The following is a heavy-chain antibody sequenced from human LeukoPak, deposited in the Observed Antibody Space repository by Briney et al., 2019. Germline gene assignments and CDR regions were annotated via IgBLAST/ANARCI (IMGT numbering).Heavy chain of an antibody. CDR3: ARARGGSGSGYYYVRY. CDR2: MNPNSGNT. CDR1: GYTFTSYD. Sequence: GASVKVSFKASGYTFTSYDINWVRQATGQGLEWMGWMNPNSGNTGYAQKFQGRVTMTRNTSISTAYMELSSLRSEDTAVYYCARARGGSGSGYYYVRYWGQGTLVTVSS. V-gene: IGHV1-8*01. D-gene: IGHD3-22*01. J-gene: IGHJ4*02.